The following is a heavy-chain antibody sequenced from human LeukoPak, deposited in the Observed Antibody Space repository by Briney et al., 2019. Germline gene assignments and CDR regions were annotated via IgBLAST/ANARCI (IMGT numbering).Heavy chain of an antibody. J-gene: IGHJ4*02. D-gene: IGHD6-13*01. CDR3: ARRLGAAADYYFDY. V-gene: IGHV3-21*01. Sequence: GGSLRLSCAASGFTFSSYSMNWVRQAPGKGLEWVSSISSSSSYIYYADSVKGRFTISRDNAKNSLYLQMNSLRAEDTAVYYCARRLGAAADYYFDYWGQGTLVTVSS. CDR1: GFTFSSYS. CDR2: ISSSSSYI.